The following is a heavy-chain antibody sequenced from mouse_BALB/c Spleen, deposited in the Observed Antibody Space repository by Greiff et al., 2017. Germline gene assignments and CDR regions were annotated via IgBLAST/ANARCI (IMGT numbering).Heavy chain of an antibody. CDR1: GYAFTNYL. V-gene: IGHV1-54*01. D-gene: IGHD2-10*01. CDR3: ARPYYGNYGGFAY. CDR2: INPGSGGT. J-gene: IGHJ3*01. Sequence: QVQLKQSGAELVRPGTSVKVSCKASGYAFTNYLIEWVKQRPGQGLEWIGVINPGSGGTNYNEKFKGKATLTADKSSSTAYMQLSSLTSDDSAVYYCARPYYGNYGGFAYWGQGTLVTVSA.